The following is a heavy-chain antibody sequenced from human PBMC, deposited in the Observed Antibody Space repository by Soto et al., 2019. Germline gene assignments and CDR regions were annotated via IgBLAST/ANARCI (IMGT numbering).Heavy chain of an antibody. J-gene: IGHJ5*02. V-gene: IGHV3-11*05. CDR1: GFTFSDYY. Sequence: QVQLVESGGGLVKPGGSLRLSCAASGFTFSDYYMSWIRQAPGKGLEWVSYISSSSSYTNYADSVKGRFTISRDNAKNSLYLQMNSLRAEDRAVYYCARVTQLGWFDPWGQGTLVTVSS. CDR3: ARVTQLGWFDP. D-gene: IGHD5-18*01. CDR2: ISSSSSYT.